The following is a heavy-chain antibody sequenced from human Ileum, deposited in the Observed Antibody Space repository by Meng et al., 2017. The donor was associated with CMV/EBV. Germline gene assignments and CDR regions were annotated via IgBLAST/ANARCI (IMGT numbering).Heavy chain of an antibody. Sequence: SEILSPTCDVVYGGSFSAYYWTWIRQTPGKGLEWIGEINHSGSTNYNPSLKSRVTISVDTSKNQFSLKLSSVTAADTAVYYCARGLRYSSSFDYWGQGTLVTVSS. CDR2: INHSGST. CDR1: GGSFSAYY. D-gene: IGHD6-13*01. V-gene: IGHV4-34*01. CDR3: ARGLRYSSSFDY. J-gene: IGHJ4*02.